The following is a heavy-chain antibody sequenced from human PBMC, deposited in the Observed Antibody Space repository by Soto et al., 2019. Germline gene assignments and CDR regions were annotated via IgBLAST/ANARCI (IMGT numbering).Heavy chain of an antibody. D-gene: IGHD1-7*01. V-gene: IGHV4-4*02. J-gene: IGHJ4*02. CDR3: ASRDPGTSVDY. CDR2: IYRTGST. Sequence: SEPLSLTCAVSGGSFTSNNWWTWVRQPPGQGLEWIGEIYRTGSTNYNPSLKSRVTISLDKSENQFSLKVTSLTAADTAVYYCASRDPGTSVDYWGQGTSVTVSS. CDR1: GGSFTSNNW.